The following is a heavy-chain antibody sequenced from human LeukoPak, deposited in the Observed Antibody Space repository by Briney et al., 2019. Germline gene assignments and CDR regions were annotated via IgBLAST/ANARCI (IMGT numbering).Heavy chain of an antibody. V-gene: IGHV4-59*06. D-gene: IGHD6-13*01. CDR2: IYYSGST. Sequence: SETLSLTCTVSGGSISSYYWSWIRQPPGKGLEWIGYIYYSGSTYYNPSLKSRVTISVDTSKNQFSLKLSSVTAADTAVYYCARRYSSSWYGGFDYWGQGTLVTVSS. CDR3: ARRYSSSWYGGFDY. CDR1: GGSISSYY. J-gene: IGHJ4*02.